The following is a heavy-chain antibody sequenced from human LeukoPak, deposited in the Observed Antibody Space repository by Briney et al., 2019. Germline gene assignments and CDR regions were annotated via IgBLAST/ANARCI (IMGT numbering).Heavy chain of an antibody. CDR2: IIPIFGTA. D-gene: IGHD3-10*01. CDR3: ARALLWFGETPHWFDP. J-gene: IGHJ5*02. V-gene: IGHV1-69*13. Sequence: ASVKVSCKASGGTFSSYAISWVRQAPGQGLEWMGGIIPIFGTASYAQKFQGRVTITADESTSTAYMELSSLRSEDTAVYYCARALLWFGETPHWFDPWGQGTLVTVSS. CDR1: GGTFSSYA.